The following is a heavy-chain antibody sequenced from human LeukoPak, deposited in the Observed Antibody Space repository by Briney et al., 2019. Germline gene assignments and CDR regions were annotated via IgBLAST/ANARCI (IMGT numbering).Heavy chain of an antibody. V-gene: IGHV3-15*01. Sequence: GGSLRLSCAASGFTFSHAWMSWVRQAPGKGLEWVGRVKSKTDGGTTDYAAPVKGRFSISRDDAKNMLFLQMNSLKTEDTAVYYCTTASAVTYWGQGTLVTVSS. CDR3: TTASAVTY. CDR1: GFTFSHAW. J-gene: IGHJ4*02. CDR2: VKSKTDGGTT.